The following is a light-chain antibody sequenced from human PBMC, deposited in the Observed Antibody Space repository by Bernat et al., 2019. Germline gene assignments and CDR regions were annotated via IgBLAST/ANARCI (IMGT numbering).Light chain of an antibody. Sequence: RATLSCRASQIVYNYLDWYHPKPGQAPKLLLDGASTRATCIPDRFSGSGSGTDFTLTISSLETEGVGIYYCKQYSDWRTGGRGTKVEIK. CDR1: QIVYNY. V-gene: IGKV3D-15*01. CDR3: KQYSDWRT. J-gene: IGKJ1*01. CDR2: GAS.